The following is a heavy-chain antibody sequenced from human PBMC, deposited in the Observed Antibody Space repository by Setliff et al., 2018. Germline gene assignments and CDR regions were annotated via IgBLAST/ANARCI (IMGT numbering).Heavy chain of an antibody. CDR2: IIHSGST. Sequence: PSETLSLTCTVSGGSISSGYSMNWVRQPPGKRLEWIGEIIHSGSTNYNPSLKSRVTMSIDTSKNQFSLKLNSVTAADMAVYYCAREQWLDPPGYYYMDVWAKGTTVTVSS. CDR3: AREQWLDPPGYYYMDV. CDR1: GGSISSGYS. J-gene: IGHJ6*03. D-gene: IGHD6-19*01. V-gene: IGHV4-4*02.